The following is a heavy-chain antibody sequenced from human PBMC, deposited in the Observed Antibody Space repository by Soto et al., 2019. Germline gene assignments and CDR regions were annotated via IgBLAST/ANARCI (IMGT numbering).Heavy chain of an antibody. D-gene: IGHD2-8*01. J-gene: IGHJ6*02. CDR2: IFSNDEK. Sequence: SGPTLVNPTETLTLTCTVSGLSLSSPRLGVSWIRQPPGKALEWLADIFSNDEKSYSTSLKSRLTISKDTSKSQVVLTMTNVDPVDTATYYCARIGYCSTITCYDHYGLDVWGQGTTVTVSS. V-gene: IGHV2-26*01. CDR3: ARIGYCSTITCYDHYGLDV. CDR1: GLSLSSPRLG.